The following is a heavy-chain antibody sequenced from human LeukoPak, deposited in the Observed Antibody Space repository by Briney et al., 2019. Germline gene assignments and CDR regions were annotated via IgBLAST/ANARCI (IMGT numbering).Heavy chain of an antibody. Sequence: SGTLSLTCAVSGGSISSSNWWSWVRQPPGKGLEWIGEIYHSGSTNYNPSLKSRVTISVDKSKNQFSLKLSSVTAADTAVYYCARAYCGGDCYSLRAFDIWGQGTMVTVSS. J-gene: IGHJ3*02. CDR2: IYHSGST. CDR3: ARAYCGGDCYSLRAFDI. D-gene: IGHD2-21*02. CDR1: GGSISSSNW. V-gene: IGHV4-4*02.